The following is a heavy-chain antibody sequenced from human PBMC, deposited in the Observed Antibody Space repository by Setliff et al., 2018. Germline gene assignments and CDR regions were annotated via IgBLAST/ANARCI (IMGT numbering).Heavy chain of an antibody. CDR3: ATRLGDF. CDR2: IKSKADGGTA. CDR1: GFTFSDAW. J-gene: IGHJ4*02. Sequence: GGSLRLSCAASGFTFSDAWMNGVRQAPGKGLEWVGRIKSKADGGTADFAAPVKGRFTISRDDSKHTMSLQMNSLTTEDTAVYFCATRLGDFWGQGTLVTVSS. V-gene: IGHV3-15*01.